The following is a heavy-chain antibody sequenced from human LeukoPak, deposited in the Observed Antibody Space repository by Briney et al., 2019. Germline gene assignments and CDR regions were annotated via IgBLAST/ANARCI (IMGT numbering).Heavy chain of an antibody. CDR2: INHSGST. D-gene: IGHD6-13*01. CDR3: ARGRVAGYSSSAASY. CDR1: GGSFSGYY. V-gene: IGHV4-34*01. Sequence: SETLSLTCAAYGGSFSGYYWSWIRQPPGKGLEWIGEINHSGSTNYNPSLKSRVTISVDTPKNQFSLKLSSVTAADTAVYYCARGRVAGYSSSAASYWGQGTLVTVSS. J-gene: IGHJ4*02.